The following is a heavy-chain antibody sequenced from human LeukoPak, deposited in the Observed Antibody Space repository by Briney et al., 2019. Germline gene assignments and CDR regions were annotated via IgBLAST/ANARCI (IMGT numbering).Heavy chain of an antibody. Sequence: SVKVSCKASGGTFSSYAISWVRQAPGQGLEWMGGIIPIFGTANYAQKFQGRVTITADESTSTAYMELSSLRSEDTAVYYCAREWSITMVRGVISGRYYYGMDVWGQGTTVTVSS. J-gene: IGHJ6*02. D-gene: IGHD3-10*01. CDR1: GGTFSSYA. CDR3: AREWSITMVRGVISGRYYYGMDV. V-gene: IGHV1-69*13. CDR2: IIPIFGTA.